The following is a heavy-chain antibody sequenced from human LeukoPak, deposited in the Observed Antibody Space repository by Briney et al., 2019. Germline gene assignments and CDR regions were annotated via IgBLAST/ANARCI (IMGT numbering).Heavy chain of an antibody. Sequence: ASVKVSCKASGYTFTGYYLHWVRQAPGQGLEWMGWISPNSDDTNYAQKFRGRVNMTKDTSISTAYMELSRLRSDDTAIYYCARGGFDYWGQGTLVTVSS. CDR1: GYTFTGYY. V-gene: IGHV1-2*02. CDR2: ISPNSDDT. J-gene: IGHJ4*02. CDR3: ARGGFDY.